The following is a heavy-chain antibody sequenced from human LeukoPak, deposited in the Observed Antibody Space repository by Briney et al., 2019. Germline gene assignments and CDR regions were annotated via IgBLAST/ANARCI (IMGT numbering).Heavy chain of an antibody. Sequence: GGSLRLSCAASGFTFSNTWMNWVRQGPGKGLEWVGRIKRETDGGTTDHAAPVKGRYTIPRDDSKNTLYLQMNSLKIEDTAVYYCTTGGGVGAIRTGAYWGQGTLVTVSS. D-gene: IGHD1-26*01. V-gene: IGHV3-15*07. CDR2: IKRETDGGTT. CDR1: GFTFSNTW. CDR3: TTGGGVGAIRTGAY. J-gene: IGHJ4*02.